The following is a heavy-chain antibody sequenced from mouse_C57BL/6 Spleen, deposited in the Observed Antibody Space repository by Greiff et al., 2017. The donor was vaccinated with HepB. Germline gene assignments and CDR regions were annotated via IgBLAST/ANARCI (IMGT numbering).Heavy chain of an antibody. CDR2: IRNKANGYTT. CDR1: GFTFTDYY. V-gene: IGHV7-3*01. CDR3: ARSGIYYDYDGRGFDY. J-gene: IGHJ2*01. Sequence: EVKLMESGGGLVQPGGSLSLSCAASGFTFTDYYMSWVRQPPGKALEWLGFIRNKANGYTTEYSASVKGRFTISRDNSQSILYLQMNALRAEDSATYYCARSGIYYDYDGRGFDYWGQGTPLTVSS. D-gene: IGHD2-4*01.